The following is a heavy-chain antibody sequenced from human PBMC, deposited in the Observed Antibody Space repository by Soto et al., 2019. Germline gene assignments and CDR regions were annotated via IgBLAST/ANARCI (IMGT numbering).Heavy chain of an antibody. Sequence: ASVKVSCKASGYTFTSYGISWVRQAPGQGLEWMGWISAYNGNTNYAQKLQGRVTMTTDTSTSTAYMELRSLRSDDTAVYYCARWGALWGSSWYPVLLRYYFDYWGQGTLVTVSS. CDR1: GYTFTSYG. J-gene: IGHJ4*02. D-gene: IGHD6-13*01. V-gene: IGHV1-18*01. CDR3: ARWGALWGSSWYPVLLRYYFDY. CDR2: ISAYNGNT.